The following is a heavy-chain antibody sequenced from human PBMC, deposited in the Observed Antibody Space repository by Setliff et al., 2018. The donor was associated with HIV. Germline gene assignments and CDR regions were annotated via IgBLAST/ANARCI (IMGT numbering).Heavy chain of an antibody. D-gene: IGHD6-13*01. CDR2: TSFDEGIK. J-gene: IGHJ4*02. V-gene: IGHV3-30*04. CDR1: GFIFGDYA. Sequence: GGSLRLSCTGSGFIFGDYATSWVRQAPGKGLEWVAVTSFDEGIKYYRDSVKGRFTISRDNSKNTVYLQMNSLRAEDMAIYYCAREDSSWYGSLDYWGQGTPVTVSS. CDR3: AREDSSWYGSLDY.